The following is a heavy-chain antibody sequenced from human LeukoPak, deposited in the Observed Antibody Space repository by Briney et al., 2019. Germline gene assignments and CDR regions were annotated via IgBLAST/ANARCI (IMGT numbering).Heavy chain of an antibody. V-gene: IGHV5-10-1*01. CDR3: ARHKSVGMVRGALYGMDV. CDR1: GYSFTSYW. Sequence: GASLRISCKGSGYSFTSYWISWVRQMPGRGLEWMGRIDPSDSYTNYSPSFQGHVTISADKSISTAYLQWSSLKASDTAMYYCARHKSVGMVRGALYGMDVWGKGTTVTVSS. CDR2: IDPSDSYT. J-gene: IGHJ6*04. D-gene: IGHD3-10*01.